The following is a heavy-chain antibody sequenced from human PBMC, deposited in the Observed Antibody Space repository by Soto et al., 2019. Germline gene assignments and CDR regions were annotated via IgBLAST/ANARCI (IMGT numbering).Heavy chain of an antibody. V-gene: IGHV4-30-4*01. CDR1: GGSISSGDHY. Sequence: LDTPSETLSLTCTVSGGSISSGDHYWSWIRQPPGKGLEWIGYVYYSGTTYSNPSLKSRITISVDTSKNQFSLRLSSVTAADTAVYYCATYYDSSGPTFDFWGQGTLVTVSS. CDR2: VYYSGTT. D-gene: IGHD3-22*01. CDR3: ATYYDSSGPTFDF. J-gene: IGHJ4*02.